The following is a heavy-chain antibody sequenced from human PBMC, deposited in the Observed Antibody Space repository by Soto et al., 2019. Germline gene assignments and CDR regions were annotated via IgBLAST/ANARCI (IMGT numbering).Heavy chain of an antibody. J-gene: IGHJ6*02. CDR1: GGSISNYY. Sequence: QVPLQESGPGLVKPSETLSLSCTVSGGSISNYYWSWFRQTPGKGLEWIGYVHDSWGSNYTPSLRGXGXLSLDTSTRQLSLTLTSVTATDTAVYSCARPGFGARHGPVDVWGQGTTVTVSS. V-gene: IGHV4-59*08. CDR2: VHDSWGS. D-gene: IGHD3-10*01. CDR3: ARPGFGARHGPVDV.